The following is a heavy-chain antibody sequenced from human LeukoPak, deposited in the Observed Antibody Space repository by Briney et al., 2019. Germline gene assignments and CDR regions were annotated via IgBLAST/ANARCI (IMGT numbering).Heavy chain of an antibody. Sequence: GRSLRLSCAASGFTFDDYAMHWVRQAPGKGLEWVSGISWNSGSIGYADSVKGRFTISRDNAKNSLYLQMNSLRAEDTALYYCAKVKGYCTNGVCRYYFDYWGQGTLVTVSS. CDR3: AKVKGYCTNGVCRYYFDY. CDR2: ISWNSGSI. J-gene: IGHJ4*02. CDR1: GFTFDDYA. D-gene: IGHD2-8*01. V-gene: IGHV3-9*01.